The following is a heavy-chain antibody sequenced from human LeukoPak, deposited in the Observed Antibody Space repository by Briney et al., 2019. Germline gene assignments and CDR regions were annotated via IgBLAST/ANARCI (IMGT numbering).Heavy chain of an antibody. CDR2: IYSGGET. D-gene: IGHD4-11*01. V-gene: IGHV4-39*02. J-gene: IGHJ4*02. Sequence: SETLSLTCTVSGDSINSLDLWSWVRQPPGKGLEWIGSIYSGGETHYNPSLNSRVTIFLDTSKNRFSLNLISVTATDTAVYYCVRDYSNFVQGDWGQGTLVTVSS. CDR3: VRDYSNFVQGD. CDR1: GDSINSLDL.